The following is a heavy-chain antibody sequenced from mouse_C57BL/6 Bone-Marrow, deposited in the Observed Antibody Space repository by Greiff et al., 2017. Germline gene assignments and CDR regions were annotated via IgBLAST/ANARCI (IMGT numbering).Heavy chain of an antibody. Sequence: QVQLQQSGAELVRPGTSVKVSCKASGYAFTNYLIEWVKQRPGQGLEWIGVINPGSGGTNYNEKFKGKATLTADKSSSTAYMQRSSLTSEDSAVYFCARSGYYGSSHYFDYWGQGTTLTVSS. CDR2: INPGSGGT. CDR1: GYAFTNYL. D-gene: IGHD1-1*01. V-gene: IGHV1-54*01. J-gene: IGHJ2*01. CDR3: ARSGYYGSSHYFDY.